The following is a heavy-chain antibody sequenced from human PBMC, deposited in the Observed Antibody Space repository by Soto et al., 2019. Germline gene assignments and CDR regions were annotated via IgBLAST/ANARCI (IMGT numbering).Heavy chain of an antibody. V-gene: IGHV1-69*02. J-gene: IGHJ2*01. Sequence: QVQLVQSGAEVKKPGSSVKVSCKASGGTFSSYTINWVRQAPGQGLEWMGRIVPLLGIANYAQNFQGRVTXTANKSTSQSYMELSSLRSEDTAVYFCARGSYYGDYWYFDLWGRGTLVTVSS. D-gene: IGHD1-26*01. CDR3: ARGSYYGDYWYFDL. CDR1: GGTFSSYT. CDR2: IVPLLGIA.